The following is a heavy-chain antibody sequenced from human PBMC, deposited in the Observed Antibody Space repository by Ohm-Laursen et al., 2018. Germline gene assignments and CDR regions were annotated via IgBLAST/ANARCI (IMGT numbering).Heavy chain of an antibody. CDR2: IHPNSGDT. D-gene: IGHD1/OR15-1a*01. J-gene: IGHJ3*02. CDR1: RNIFIDYY. V-gene: IGHV1-2*02. Sequence: GSSVKVSCKASRNIFIDYYVHWVRHVPGQGPEWMGCIHPNSGDTTYAPKFQGRVTTTRDTSITTAYMDLSRLTSDDTAIYYCAKEASGNNKAFDIWGQGTKVTVSS. CDR3: AKEASGNNKAFDI.